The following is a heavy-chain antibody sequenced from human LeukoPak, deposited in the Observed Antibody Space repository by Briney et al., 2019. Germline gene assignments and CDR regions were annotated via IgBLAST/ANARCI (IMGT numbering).Heavy chain of an antibody. CDR2: INPNSGDT. J-gene: IGHJ4*02. CDR3: AREQDIGMVSALDY. Sequence: ASVKVSCKPSGYTFTAYYMHWVRPAPGLGLAWMGWINPNSGDTNYAQKFQDRVTMTRDTSISTAYMELSRLTSDDTAVFYCAREQDIGMVSALDYWGQGTLVTVSS. CDR1: GYTFTAYY. D-gene: IGHD5-18*01. V-gene: IGHV1-2*02.